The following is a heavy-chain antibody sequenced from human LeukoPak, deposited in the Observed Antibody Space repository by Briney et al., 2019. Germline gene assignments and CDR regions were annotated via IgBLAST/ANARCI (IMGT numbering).Heavy chain of an antibody. Sequence: ASVKVSCKASEYTFIGYYMYWVRQAPGQGLEWMGWINPHSGDTRYAQKFQGRVTMTRDTSINTAYMELSSLRSDDTAVYYCARAVTGTGGLDYWGQGTLVTVFS. CDR3: ARAVTGTGGLDY. J-gene: IGHJ4*02. CDR2: INPHSGDT. CDR1: EYTFIGYY. D-gene: IGHD6-19*01. V-gene: IGHV1-2*02.